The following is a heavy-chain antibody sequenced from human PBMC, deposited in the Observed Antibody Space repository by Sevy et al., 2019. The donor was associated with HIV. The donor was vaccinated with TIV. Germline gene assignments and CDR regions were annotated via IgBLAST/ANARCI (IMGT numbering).Heavy chain of an antibody. J-gene: IGHJ5*02. D-gene: IGHD3-3*01. Sequence: ASVKVSCKASGYTFTSYDINWVRQATGQGLEWMGWMNPNSGNTGYAQKFQDRVTMTRNTSISTAYMELSSLRSEDTAVYYCARVGGGGDTIFGDWFDPWGQGTLVTVSS. CDR1: GYTFTSYD. CDR3: ARVGGGGDTIFGDWFDP. CDR2: MNPNSGNT. V-gene: IGHV1-8*01.